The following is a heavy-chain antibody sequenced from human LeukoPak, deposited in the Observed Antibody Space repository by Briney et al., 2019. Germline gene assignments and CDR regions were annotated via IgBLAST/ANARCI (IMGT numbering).Heavy chain of an antibody. Sequence: PSETLSLTSTVSGGSISSDYLSWIRQPAGKGLEWIGRIYTSGSTNYNPSLKSRVTMSVDTSKNQFSLKLSSVTAADTAVYYCARDRRGSGYVYRLYYYGMDVWGQGTTVTVSS. CDR2: IYTSGST. CDR3: ARDRRGSGYVYRLYYYGMDV. CDR1: GGSISSDY. V-gene: IGHV4-4*07. D-gene: IGHD5-12*01. J-gene: IGHJ6*02.